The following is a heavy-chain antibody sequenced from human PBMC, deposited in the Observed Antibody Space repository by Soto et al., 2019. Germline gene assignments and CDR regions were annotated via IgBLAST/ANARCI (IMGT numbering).Heavy chain of an antibody. CDR2: IIPILGIA. CDR3: ARDNPLPYYYYYLDV. V-gene: IGHV1-69*04. Sequence: SVKVSCKASGGTFSSYTISWVRQAPGQGLEWMGRIIPILGIANCAQKFQGRVTITADKSTSTAYMELSSLRSEDTAVYYCARDNPLPYYYYYLDVWGKGTTVTVSS. CDR1: GGTFSSYT. J-gene: IGHJ6*03.